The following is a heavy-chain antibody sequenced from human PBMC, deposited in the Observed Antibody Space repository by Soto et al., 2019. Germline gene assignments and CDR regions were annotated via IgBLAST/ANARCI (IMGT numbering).Heavy chain of an antibody. J-gene: IGHJ4*02. CDR3: ARDRDGICDY. CDR1: GGSISSGGYY. V-gene: IGHV4-31*03. D-gene: IGHD2-15*01. CDR2: IYYSGST. Sequence: SETLSLTCTVSGGSISSGGYYWSWIRQHPGKGLEWIGYIYYSGSTYYNPPLKSRVTISVDTSKNQFSLKLSSVTAADTAVYYCARDRDGICDYWGQGTLVTVSS.